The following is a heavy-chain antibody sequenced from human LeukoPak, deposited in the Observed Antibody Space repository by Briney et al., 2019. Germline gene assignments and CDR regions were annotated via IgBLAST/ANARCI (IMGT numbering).Heavy chain of an antibody. J-gene: IGHJ4*02. V-gene: IGHV3-74*01. CDR2: INTDGSTT. CDR1: GFTFSSYW. D-gene: IGHD3-3*01. CDR3: ARVLQGEWFFDY. Sequence: GGSLRLSCAASGFTFSSYWIHWVRQAPGKGLVWVSRINTDGSTTNYADSVKGRFTISRDNAKNTLYLQMNSLRAENTAVYYCARVLQGEWFFDYWGQGTLVTVSS.